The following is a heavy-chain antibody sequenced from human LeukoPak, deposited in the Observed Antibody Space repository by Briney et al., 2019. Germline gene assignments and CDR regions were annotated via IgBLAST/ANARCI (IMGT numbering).Heavy chain of an antibody. CDR2: IRYDGSNK. CDR1: GFIFSAYA. V-gene: IGHV3-30*02. D-gene: IGHD4-17*01. Sequence: PGGSLRLSCSASGFIFSAYAMHWVRQAPGKGLEWVAIIRYDGSNKYYGDFVKGRFTISRDNSKNTLYLEVNSLRPEDTAIYYCAKDRLDADGDSTLDSWGQGTLVTVSS. J-gene: IGHJ4*02. CDR3: AKDRLDADGDSTLDS.